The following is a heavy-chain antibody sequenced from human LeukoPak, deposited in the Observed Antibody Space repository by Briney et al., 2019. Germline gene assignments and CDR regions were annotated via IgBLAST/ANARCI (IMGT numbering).Heavy chain of an antibody. J-gene: IGHJ4*02. CDR3: ARDLGDTYGSVGDFDY. CDR1: GGTFSSYA. CDR2: IIPIFGTA. D-gene: IGHD3-10*01. V-gene: IGHV1-69*13. Sequence: SVKVSCKASGGTFSSYAISWVRQAPGQGLEWMGGIIPIFGTANYAQKFQGRVTITADESTSTAYMELSSLRSDDTAVYYCARDLGDTYGSVGDFDYWGQGTLVTVSS.